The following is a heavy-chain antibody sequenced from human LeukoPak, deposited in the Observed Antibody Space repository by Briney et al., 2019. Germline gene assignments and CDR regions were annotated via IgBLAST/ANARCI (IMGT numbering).Heavy chain of an antibody. CDR2: IIQDGSQK. CDR3: ARIGSETYHDAFDL. Sequence: PGGPLRLSCAASGFTFRNYCLGWVRQAPGKGLEWVANIIQDGSQKYHVDSVKGRLSISRDNAKNSLYLQMNSLGAEDTAMYYCARIGSETYHDAFDLWGQGTMVTVFS. V-gene: IGHV3-7*03. D-gene: IGHD3-10*01. J-gene: IGHJ3*01. CDR1: GFTFRNYC.